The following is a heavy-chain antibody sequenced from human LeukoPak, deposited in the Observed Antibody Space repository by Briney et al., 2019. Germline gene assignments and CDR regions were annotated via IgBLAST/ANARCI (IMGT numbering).Heavy chain of an antibody. J-gene: IGHJ4*02. V-gene: IGHV4-34*01. Sequence: PSETLSLTCAVYGGSFSGYYWSWIRQPPGKGLEWIGEINHSGSTNYNPSLKSRVTISVDTSKNQFSLKLSSVTAAGTAVYYCARVTYYDFWSGYSYYFDYWGQGTLVTVSS. D-gene: IGHD3-3*01. CDR1: GGSFSGYY. CDR2: INHSGST. CDR3: ARVTYYDFWSGYSYYFDY.